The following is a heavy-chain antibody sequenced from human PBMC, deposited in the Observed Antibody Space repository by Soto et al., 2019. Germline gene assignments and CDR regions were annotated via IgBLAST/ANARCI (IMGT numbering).Heavy chain of an antibody. CDR1: GGSINSNRW. D-gene: IGHD3-9*01. CDR2: IHDGGTT. V-gene: IGHV4-4*02. CDR3: AGQWAAGYGAFDP. J-gene: IGHJ5*02. Sequence: QVKLQESGPGLVKPSGTLSLTCAVSGGSINSNRWWTWVRQAPGKGLEWIGEIHDGGTTNYNLSLKSRVTLSIDESKNQFSLDMKSVSAAATAVYYCAGQWAAGYGAFDPWGQGIVVTVSS.